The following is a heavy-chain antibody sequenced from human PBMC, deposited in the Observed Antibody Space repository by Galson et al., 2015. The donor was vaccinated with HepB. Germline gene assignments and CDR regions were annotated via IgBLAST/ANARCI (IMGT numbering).Heavy chain of an antibody. D-gene: IGHD3-22*01. Sequence: QSGAEVKKPGESLRSSCKASGVTFSSYGISWLRRAPGQGLEWMGGIIPLFGSANYAQKLQGRVRITADESTRTIYMELSSLKSEDTALYYCARQYDSSGYYAYWGQGTLVTVSS. J-gene: IGHJ4*02. CDR1: GVTFSSYG. V-gene: IGHV1-69*01. CDR2: IIPLFGSA. CDR3: ARQYDSSGYYAY.